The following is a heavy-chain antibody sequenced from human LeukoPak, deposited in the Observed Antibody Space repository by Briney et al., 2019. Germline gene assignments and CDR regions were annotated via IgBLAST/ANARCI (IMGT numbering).Heavy chain of an antibody. J-gene: IGHJ4*02. CDR3: ANGRLFKGLLNY. V-gene: IGHV3-23*01. Sequence: PGGSLRLSCAVSGLTFSSYAMSWVRQAPGKGLEWVSGISARGGSTYNADLVKGRFTISRDNSKNTLYLQMNSLRAEDTAIYSCANGRLFKGLLNYWGQGTLVTVSS. CDR1: GLTFSSYA. D-gene: IGHD3-22*01. CDR2: ISARGGST.